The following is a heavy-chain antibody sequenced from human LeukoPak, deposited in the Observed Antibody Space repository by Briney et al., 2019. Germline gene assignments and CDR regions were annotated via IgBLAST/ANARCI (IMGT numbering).Heavy chain of an antibody. CDR2: ISGSGGST. Sequence: GGSLRLSCAASGFTFSSYAMSWVRPAPGKGLEWVSAISGSGGSTYYADSVKGRFTISRDNSKNTLYLQMNSLRAEDTAVYYCAKYHDYSNYYYYYYGMDVWGQGTTVTVSS. V-gene: IGHV3-23*01. CDR3: AKYHDYSNYYYYYYGMDV. CDR1: GFTFSSYA. D-gene: IGHD4-11*01. J-gene: IGHJ6*02.